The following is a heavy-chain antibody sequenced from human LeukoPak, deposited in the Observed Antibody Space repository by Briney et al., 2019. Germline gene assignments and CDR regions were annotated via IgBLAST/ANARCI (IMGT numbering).Heavy chain of an antibody. CDR2: FSGRGATA. D-gene: IGHD6-13*01. Sequence: PGGSLRLSCAASGFTLSAYAMGWVRQAPGKGLEWVSAFSGRGATAYYADSVRGRFTISRDNSKNTLFLQMDSLGADDTAVYHCAKSSPFGTTWYGAIDVWGHGTTVTVSS. J-gene: IGHJ6*02. CDR3: AKSSPFGTTWYGAIDV. CDR1: GFTLSAYA. V-gene: IGHV3-23*01.